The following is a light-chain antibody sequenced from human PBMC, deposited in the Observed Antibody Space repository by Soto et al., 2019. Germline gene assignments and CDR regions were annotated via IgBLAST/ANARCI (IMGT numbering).Light chain of an antibody. CDR3: CSYAGSSTFF. CDR1: SSDVGSYNL. CDR2: EVS. Sequence: QSVLTQPASVSGSPGQSITISCTGTSSDVGSYNLVSWYQQHPGKAPKLMIYEVSKRPSGVSNRFSGSKSGNTASLTISGLQAEDEADYYCCSYAGSSTFFFGTWTKLTVL. V-gene: IGLV2-23*02. J-gene: IGLJ1*01.